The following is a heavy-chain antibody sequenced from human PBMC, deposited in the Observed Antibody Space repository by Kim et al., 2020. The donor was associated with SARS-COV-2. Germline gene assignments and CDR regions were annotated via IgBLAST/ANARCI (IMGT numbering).Heavy chain of an antibody. CDR1: GFTFSSYE. Sequence: GGSLRLSCAASGFTFSSYEMNWVRQAPGKGLEWVSYISRSGTTKYYAGSVKGRFTISRDNAKNSLYLQMNSLRAEDTAVYYCAREVPQTPGAFDIWGQGTMVTVSS. CDR2: ISRSGTTK. CDR3: AREVPQTPGAFDI. J-gene: IGHJ3*02. V-gene: IGHV3-48*03.